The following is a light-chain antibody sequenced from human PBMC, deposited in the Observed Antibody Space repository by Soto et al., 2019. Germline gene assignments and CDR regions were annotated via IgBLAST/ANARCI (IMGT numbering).Light chain of an antibody. J-gene: IGKJ2*01. V-gene: IGKV1-39*01. CDR2: GAS. CDR1: QNINNY. CDR3: QQSYSPAYT. Sequence: DIQMTQSPSSLSASVGDRVTITCRASQNINNYINWYQHKPGKAPKVLIYGASSLQSGVPPRFSGSGSGTDFTLTITSLQPDDIATYYCQQSYSPAYTFGQGTKLEIK.